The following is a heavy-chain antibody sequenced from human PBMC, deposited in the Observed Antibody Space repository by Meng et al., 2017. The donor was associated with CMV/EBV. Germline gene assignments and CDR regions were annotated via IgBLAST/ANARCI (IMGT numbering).Heavy chain of an antibody. CDR2: ISSSSSYI. D-gene: IGHD3-22*01. CDR3: ARCTMIDAFDI. Sequence: GESLKISCAASGFTFSSYSMNWVRQAPGKGLEWVSSISSSSSYIYYADSVKGRFTISRDNAKNSLYLQMNSLRAEDTAVYYCARCTMIDAFDIWGQGTMVTVSS. J-gene: IGHJ3*02. V-gene: IGHV3-21*01. CDR1: GFTFSSYS.